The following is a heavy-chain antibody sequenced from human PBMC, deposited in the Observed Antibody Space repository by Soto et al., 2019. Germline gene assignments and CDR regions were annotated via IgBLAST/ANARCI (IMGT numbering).Heavy chain of an antibody. J-gene: IGHJ5*02. CDR3: ARHSYYSNPLRFDP. D-gene: IGHD4-4*01. V-gene: IGHV4-30-2*01. Sequence: SETLSLTCAVSGGSISSGCYSWTWIRQPPGKGLEWIGYIYHSGSTNYNPSLKSRVTISVDTSKNQFSLRLSSVTAAETAVYYCARHSYYSNPLRFDPWGQGTLVTVSS. CDR2: IYHSGST. CDR1: GGSISSGCYS.